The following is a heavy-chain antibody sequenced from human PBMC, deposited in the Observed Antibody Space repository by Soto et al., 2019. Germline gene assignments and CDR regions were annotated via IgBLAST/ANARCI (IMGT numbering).Heavy chain of an antibody. CDR2: ISTSGNT. J-gene: IGHJ5*02. CDR3: ARGGGVPALGDP. V-gene: IGHV4-4*07. Sequence: QVQLEESGPGLVKPSETLSLICSVSGVSMRNSYWTWIRQSAGKGLEWIGRISTSGNTNYNPSLNSRLTLSVDTSKNQVSLKLTSVTAADTAVYYFARGGGVPALGDPWGQGTLVTVSS. CDR1: GVSMRNSY. D-gene: IGHD3-16*01.